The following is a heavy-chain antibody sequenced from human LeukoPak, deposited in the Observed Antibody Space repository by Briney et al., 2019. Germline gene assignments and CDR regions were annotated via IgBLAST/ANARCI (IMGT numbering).Heavy chain of an antibody. CDR1: GFTVSNNY. V-gene: IGHV3-66*01. D-gene: IGHD6-25*01. CDR3: ARDPSAVAANTYG. CDR2: IYSGGTT. J-gene: IGHJ4*02. Sequence: PGGSLRLSCAASGFTVSNNYMNRVRQAPGKGLEWVSLIYSGGTTYYADSVKGRFTISRDHSKNTLYLQMNSLRAEDTAVYYCARDPSAVAANTYGWGQGTLVTVSS.